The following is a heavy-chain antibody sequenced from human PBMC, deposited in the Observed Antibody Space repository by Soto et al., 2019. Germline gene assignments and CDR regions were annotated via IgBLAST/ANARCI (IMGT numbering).Heavy chain of an antibody. J-gene: IGHJ4*02. CDR3: AHLFRTISPLYYFDY. V-gene: IGHV2-5*02. D-gene: IGHD3-3*01. Sequence: QITLKESGPTLVKPTQTLTLTCTFSGFSLSTSGVGVGWIRQPPGKALEWLALIYWDDDKRYSPSLKSRLTITKDTSKNQVVLTMTNMDPVDTATYYCAHLFRTISPLYYFDYWGQGTLVTVSS. CDR1: GFSLSTSGVG. CDR2: IYWDDDK.